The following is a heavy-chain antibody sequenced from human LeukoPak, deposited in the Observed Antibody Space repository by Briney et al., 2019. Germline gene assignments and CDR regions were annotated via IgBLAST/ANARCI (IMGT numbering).Heavy chain of an antibody. CDR2: ISGSGGST. D-gene: IGHD6-19*01. J-gene: IGHJ4*02. Sequence: GGSLRLSCAASGFTFSSYAMSWVRQAPGKGLEWVSAISGSGGSTYYADSVKGRFTISRDNSKNTLYLQMNSLRAEDTAVYYCAKLTSAIGIAVAGNFDYWGQGTLVTVSS. CDR1: GFTFSSYA. V-gene: IGHV3-23*01. CDR3: AKLTSAIGIAVAGNFDY.